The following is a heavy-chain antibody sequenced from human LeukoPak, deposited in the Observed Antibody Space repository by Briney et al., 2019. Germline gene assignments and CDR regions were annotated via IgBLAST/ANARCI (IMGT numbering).Heavy chain of an antibody. CDR1: GGSISSSKW. CDR3: VSSRGYNYVYFDY. D-gene: IGHD5-18*01. Sequence: SETLSLTCAVSGGSISSSKWWSWVRQPPGKGLEWIGEIYPGGSANYNPSLKSRVTISVDKSKNQFSLRLTSVTAADTAMYYCVSSRGYNYVYFDYWGQGTLVTVSS. V-gene: IGHV4-4*02. J-gene: IGHJ4*02. CDR2: IYPGGSA.